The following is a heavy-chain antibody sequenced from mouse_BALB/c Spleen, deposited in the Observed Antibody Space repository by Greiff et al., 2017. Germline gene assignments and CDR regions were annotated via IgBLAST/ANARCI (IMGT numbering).Heavy chain of an antibody. CDR3: AREKDGYDGFAY. CDR2: ISSGGST. J-gene: IGHJ3*01. V-gene: IGHV5-6-5*01. Sequence: EVQLVESGGGLVKPGGSLKLSCAASGFTFSSYAMSWVRQTPEKRLEWVASISSGGSTYYPDSVKGRFTISRDNARNILYLQMSSLRSEDTAMYYCAREKDGYDGFAYWGQGTLVTVSA. D-gene: IGHD2-2*01. CDR1: GFTFSSYA.